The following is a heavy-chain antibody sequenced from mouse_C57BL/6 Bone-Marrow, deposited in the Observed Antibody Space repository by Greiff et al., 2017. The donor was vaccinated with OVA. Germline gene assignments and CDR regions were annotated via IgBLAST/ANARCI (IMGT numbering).Heavy chain of an antibody. CDR1: GYTFTSYW. V-gene: IGHV1-64*01. CDR3: ARPSNYGFAWFAY. CDR2: IHPNSGST. J-gene: IGHJ3*01. D-gene: IGHD2-5*01. Sequence: QVQLKQPGAELVKPGASVKLSCKASGYTFTSYWMHWVKQRPGQGLEWIGMIHPNSGSTNYNEKFKSKATLTVDKSSSTAYMQLSSLTSEDSAVYYCARPSNYGFAWFAYWGQGTLVTVSA.